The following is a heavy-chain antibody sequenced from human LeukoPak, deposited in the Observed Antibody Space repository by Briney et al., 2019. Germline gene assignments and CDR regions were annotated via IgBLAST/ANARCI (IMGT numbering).Heavy chain of an antibody. J-gene: IGHJ6*03. D-gene: IGHD3-16*02. CDR3: ARHIGGGIEDMDV. V-gene: IGHV4-59*08. CDR2: IYVTGST. Sequence: SDTLSLTCTVSGRSNGTYYWSWIRQSPGKGLEWMGYIYVTGSTMYNPYLQSRVTISIDTSRNQFFLKMRSVTAADTAVYYCARHIGGGIEDMDVWGKGTKVTVSS. CDR1: GRSNGTYY.